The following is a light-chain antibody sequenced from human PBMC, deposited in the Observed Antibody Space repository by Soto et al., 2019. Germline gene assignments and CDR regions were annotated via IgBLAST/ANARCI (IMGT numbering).Light chain of an antibody. CDR3: QSYDSSLTVV. CDR2: GNS. CDR1: SSNIGAGYD. J-gene: IGLJ2*01. Sequence: QSALTQPPSVSGAPGQRVTISCTGSSSNIGAGYDVHWYQQLPGTAPKLLIFGNSNRPSGVPDRISGSKSGTSASLAITGLQAEDEADYYCQSYDSSLTVVFGGGTKVTVL. V-gene: IGLV1-40*01.